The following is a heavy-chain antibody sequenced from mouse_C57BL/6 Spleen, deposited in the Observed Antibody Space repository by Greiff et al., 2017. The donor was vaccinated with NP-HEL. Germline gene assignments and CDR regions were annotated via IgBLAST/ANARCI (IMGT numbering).Heavy chain of an antibody. J-gene: IGHJ4*01. CDR3: AMANWDAVYYAMDY. CDR1: GYTFTSYW. Sequence: QVHVKQPGAELVKPGASVKVSCKASGYTFTSYWMHWVKQRPGQGLEWIGRIHPSDSDTNYNQKFKGKATLTVDKSSSTAYMQLSSLSSEDSAVYYCAMANWDAVYYAMDYWGQGTSVTVSS. CDR2: IHPSDSDT. V-gene: IGHV1-74*01. D-gene: IGHD4-1*01.